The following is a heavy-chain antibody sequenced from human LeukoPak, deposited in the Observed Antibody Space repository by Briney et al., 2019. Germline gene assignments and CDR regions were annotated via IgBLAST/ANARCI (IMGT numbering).Heavy chain of an antibody. CDR3: AAPRARDFWSGYPTYYYGMDV. D-gene: IGHD3-3*01. J-gene: IGHJ6*02. Sequence: ASVKVSCKASGGTFSSYAISWVRQAPGQGLEWMGRIIPILGIANYAQKFQGRVTITADKSTSTVYMELSSLRSEDTAVYYCAAPRARDFWSGYPTYYYGMDVWGQGTTVTVSS. CDR2: IIPILGIA. CDR1: GGTFSSYA. V-gene: IGHV1-69*04.